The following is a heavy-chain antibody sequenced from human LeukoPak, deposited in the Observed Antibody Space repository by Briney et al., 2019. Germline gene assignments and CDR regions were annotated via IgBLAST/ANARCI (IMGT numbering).Heavy chain of an antibody. CDR2: INYNGDGT. CDR3: ARDPSVGGFSGSELDL. J-gene: IGHJ5*02. CDR1: GFTFRSYF. V-gene: IGHV3-64*01. D-gene: IGHD3-16*01. Sequence: GGALRLSCAVSGFTFRSYFMHWVRQAPGKGLEYVSAINYNGDGTYYAKSVKGRFTISRDNSKDTVYLQMGSLRAEDTAVYYCARDPSVGGFSGSELDLWGQGTLVTVSS.